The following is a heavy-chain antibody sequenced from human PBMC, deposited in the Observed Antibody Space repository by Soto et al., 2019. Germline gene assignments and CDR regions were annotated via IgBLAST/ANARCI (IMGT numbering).Heavy chain of an antibody. D-gene: IGHD6-13*01. CDR2: IIPMSGIA. CDR1: GGTFSKYA. Sequence: QVQLVQSGAEVKKPGSSVEVSCKASGGTFSKYAISWVRQAPGQGLEWMGGIIPMSGIANYAQKFQGRVTITADESTSTAYMELSSLRSEDTAVFYCARTEIAAAGPTKYYYYGMDVWGQGTTVTVSS. CDR3: ARTEIAAAGPTKYYYYGMDV. J-gene: IGHJ6*02. V-gene: IGHV1-69*12.